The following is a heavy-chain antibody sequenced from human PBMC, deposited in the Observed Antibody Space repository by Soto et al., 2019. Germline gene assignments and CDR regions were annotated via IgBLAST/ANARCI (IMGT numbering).Heavy chain of an antibody. J-gene: IGHJ4*02. D-gene: IGHD2-8*02. CDR1: GGSISSYY. CDR3: TRHEHIPSGGHPND. CDR2: IYDTGST. Sequence: QVQLQESGPGLVKPSETLSLTCTVSGGSISSYYWSWIRQSPGKGLEWIGYIYDTGSTNYNPSLSSRVTISIDTSTNQFSLKLSSVTAADTAVYYCTRHEHIPSGGHPNDWGQGTLVTVSS. V-gene: IGHV4-59*08.